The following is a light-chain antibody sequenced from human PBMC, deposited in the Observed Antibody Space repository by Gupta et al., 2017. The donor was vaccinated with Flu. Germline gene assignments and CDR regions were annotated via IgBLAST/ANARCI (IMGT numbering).Light chain of an antibody. CDR2: KDN. Sequence: SYELTQPPSVSVSTGQTARITCSGHPLSNQYAVWSQQKPGQGPALVIYKDNERPPGIPERFSGSSSGTTVTLTISGVQSEDEADYYCHSAAGSSTYPWVFGGGTKLTVL. J-gene: IGLJ3*02. CDR1: PLSNQY. V-gene: IGLV3-25*02. CDR3: HSAAGSSTYPWV.